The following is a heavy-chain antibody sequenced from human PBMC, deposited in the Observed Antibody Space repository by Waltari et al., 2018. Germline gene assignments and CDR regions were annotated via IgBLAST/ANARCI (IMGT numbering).Heavy chain of an antibody. CDR2: MSYDGISR. V-gene: IGHV3-30*01. Sequence: VESGGGVVQPGRSLRVSCEAPGFTFSNWIIHGVRQAPGKGVEWVAAMSYDGISRYYADAVKGRFTIGGDYSKNTVYLQIDSLRPEDTAVYYCAREGGTSGYSGYFDHWGQGTLVTVSS. CDR1: GFTFSNWI. J-gene: IGHJ4*02. D-gene: IGHD2-15*01. CDR3: AREGGTSGYSGYFDH.